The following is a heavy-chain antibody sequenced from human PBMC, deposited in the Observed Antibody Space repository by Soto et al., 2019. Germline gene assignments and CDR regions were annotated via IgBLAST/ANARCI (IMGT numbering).Heavy chain of an antibody. V-gene: IGHV4-59*01. D-gene: IGHD1-26*01. CDR1: GGSISSYY. CDR2: IYYSGST. J-gene: IGHJ6*02. CDR3: VRGHSGSYRTGEGYYYGMDV. Sequence: QVQLQESGPGLVKPSETLSLTCTVSGGSISSYYWSWIRQPPGKGLEWIGYIYYSGSTNYNPSLKSRVTISVDTSKNQFSLKLSSVTAADTAVYYCVRGHSGSYRTGEGYYYGMDVWGQGTTVTVSS.